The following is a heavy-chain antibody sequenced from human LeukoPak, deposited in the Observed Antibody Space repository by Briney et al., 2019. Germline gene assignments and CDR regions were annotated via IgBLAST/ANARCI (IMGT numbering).Heavy chain of an antibody. Sequence: SETLSLTCAVYGGSFSGYYWSWIRQPPGKGLEWIGEINHSGSTNYNPSLKSRVTISVDTSKNQFSLKLSSVTAADTAVHYCARGTEMATIEFDPWGQGTLVTVSS. CDR3: ARGTEMATIEFDP. CDR2: INHSGST. V-gene: IGHV4-34*01. CDR1: GGSFSGYY. J-gene: IGHJ5*02. D-gene: IGHD5-24*01.